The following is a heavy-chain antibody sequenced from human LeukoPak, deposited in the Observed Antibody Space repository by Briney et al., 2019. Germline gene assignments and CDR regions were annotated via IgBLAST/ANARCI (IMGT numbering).Heavy chain of an antibody. Sequence: GGSLRLSCVGSGFTFSSYNMNWVRQAPGKGLEWVSSITGSSGYIYYADSVKGRFTISRDNAKNSLYLQMNSLRAEDTAVYYCAREGYYSGMDVWGQGTTVTVSS. J-gene: IGHJ6*02. V-gene: IGHV3-21*01. CDR3: AREGYYSGMDV. CDR1: GFTFSSYN. CDR2: ITGSSGYI.